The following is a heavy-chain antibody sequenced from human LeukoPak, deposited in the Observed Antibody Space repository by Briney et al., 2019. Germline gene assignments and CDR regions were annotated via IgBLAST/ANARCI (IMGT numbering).Heavy chain of an antibody. Sequence: GGSLRLSCAASGFTFSSYAMSWVRQAPGKGLEWVSAISGSGGSTYYADSVKGRFTISRDNSKNTLYLQMNSLRAEDTAVYYCAEDPVAGSPKYYFDYWGQGTLVTVSS. CDR3: AEDPVAGSPKYYFDY. CDR2: ISGSGGST. D-gene: IGHD6-19*01. V-gene: IGHV3-23*01. J-gene: IGHJ4*02. CDR1: GFTFSSYA.